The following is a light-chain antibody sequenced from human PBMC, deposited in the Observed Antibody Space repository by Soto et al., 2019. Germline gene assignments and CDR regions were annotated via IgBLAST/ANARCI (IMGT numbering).Light chain of an antibody. CDR2: AAA. CDR1: QDIGTR. CDR3: QQGNSLSIT. V-gene: IGKV1-12*01. Sequence: DILMTQSPSSVSASVGDRVIISCRANQDIGTRLAWYQQRPGKAPKLLIYAAASLQSGVPSRFSGSGSGTDVTLIIGGLQPEDFGTYYCQQGNSLSITFGQGTRLETK. J-gene: IGKJ5*01.